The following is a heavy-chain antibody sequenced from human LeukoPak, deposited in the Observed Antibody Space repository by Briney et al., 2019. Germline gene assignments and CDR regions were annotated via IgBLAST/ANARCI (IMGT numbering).Heavy chain of an antibody. Sequence: GRSLRLSCAASGFTFSSYGMHWVRQAPGKGLEWVAVISYDGSNKYYADSVKGRFTISRDNSKNTLYLKMNSLRAEDTAVYYCAKDAGYSYGPFDYWGQGTLVTVSS. CDR3: AKDAGYSYGPFDY. D-gene: IGHD5-18*01. V-gene: IGHV3-30*18. J-gene: IGHJ4*02. CDR2: ISYDGSNK. CDR1: GFTFSSYG.